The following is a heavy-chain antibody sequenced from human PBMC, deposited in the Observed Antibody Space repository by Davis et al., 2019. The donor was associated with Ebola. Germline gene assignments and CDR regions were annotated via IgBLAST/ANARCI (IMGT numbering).Heavy chain of an antibody. Sequence: MPSETLSLTCTVSGGSISSYYWSWIRQPPEKGLEWIGYIYYSGSTNYNPSLKSRVTISVDTSKNQFSLKLSSVTAADTAVFYCARHYSYSYDPYFDYWGQGTLVTVSS. V-gene: IGHV4-59*08. D-gene: IGHD5-18*01. CDR1: GGSISSYY. CDR3: ARHYSYSYDPYFDY. J-gene: IGHJ4*02. CDR2: IYYSGST.